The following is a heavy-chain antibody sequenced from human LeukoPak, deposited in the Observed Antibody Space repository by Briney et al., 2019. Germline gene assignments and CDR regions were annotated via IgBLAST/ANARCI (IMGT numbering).Heavy chain of an antibody. CDR1: GFTFTSSA. D-gene: IGHD3-3*01. CDR3: AAFDFWSGYYRFDP. CDR2: IVVGSGNT. V-gene: IGHV1-58*02. J-gene: IGHJ5*02. Sequence: ASVKVSCTASGFTFTSSAMQWVRQARGQRLEWIGWIVVGSGNTNYAQKFQERVTITRDMSTSTAYMELSSLRSEDTAVYYRAAFDFWSGYYRFDPWGQGTLVTVSS.